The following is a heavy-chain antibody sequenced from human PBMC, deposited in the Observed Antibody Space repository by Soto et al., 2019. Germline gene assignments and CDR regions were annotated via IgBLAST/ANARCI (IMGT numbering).Heavy chain of an antibody. CDR1: GFTFSSYE. Sequence: WGSLRLSCTASGFTFSSYEINFCRQAPLKGREWVSYISSSGTIIYYADSVKGRFTISRDNAKNSLYLQMNSLRAEDTAVYYCARGVLYYYDSSGYPHWFDPWGQGTLVTVSS. CDR2: ISSSGTII. D-gene: IGHD3-22*01. V-gene: IGHV3-48*03. CDR3: ARGVLYYYDSSGYPHWFDP. J-gene: IGHJ5*02.